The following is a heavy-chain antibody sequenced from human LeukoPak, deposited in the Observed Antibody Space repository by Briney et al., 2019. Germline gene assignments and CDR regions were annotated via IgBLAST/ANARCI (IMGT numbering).Heavy chain of an antibody. Sequence: GGSLRLSCAASGFTFSNYWMHWVRQAPGKGLVWVSRITTDGSTTTYADSVKGRFTISRDNAKNTLYLQMNSLRAEDTAVYYCARALDYSFWFDPWGQGTLVTVSS. D-gene: IGHD4-11*01. J-gene: IGHJ5*02. V-gene: IGHV3-74*01. CDR3: ARALDYSFWFDP. CDR2: ITTDGSTT. CDR1: GFTFSNYW.